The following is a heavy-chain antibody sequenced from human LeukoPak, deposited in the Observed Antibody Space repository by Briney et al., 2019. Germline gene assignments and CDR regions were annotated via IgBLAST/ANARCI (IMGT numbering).Heavy chain of an antibody. Sequence: AAVKVSCKVSGYTLTELSMHWVRQAPGKGLEWMGGFDPEDGETIYAQRFQGRVTMTEDTSTDTAYMELSSLRSEDTAVYYCATDLTYYFDYWGQGTLVTVSS. CDR1: GYTLTELS. CDR3: ATDLTYYFDY. V-gene: IGHV1-24*01. CDR2: FDPEDGET. D-gene: IGHD3-9*01. J-gene: IGHJ4*02.